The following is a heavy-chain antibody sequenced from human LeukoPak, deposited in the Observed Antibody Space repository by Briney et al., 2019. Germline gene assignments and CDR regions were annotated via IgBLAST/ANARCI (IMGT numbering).Heavy chain of an antibody. CDR2: IVHSGNT. CDR1: GGSISSSSYY. D-gene: IGHD1-1*01. V-gene: IGHV4-39*07. CDR3: ARFGSSTWYKGAFDI. J-gene: IGHJ3*02. Sequence: PSETLSLTCTVSGGSISSSSYYWGWIRQPPGKGLECTGEIVHSGNTKYNPSLKSRVTISVDTSKNQFSLNLTSVTAADTAVYYCARFGSSTWYKGAFDIWGQGTMVTVAS.